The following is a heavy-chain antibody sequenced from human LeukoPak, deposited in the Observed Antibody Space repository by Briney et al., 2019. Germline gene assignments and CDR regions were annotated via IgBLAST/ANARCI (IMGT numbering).Heavy chain of an antibody. D-gene: IGHD3-22*01. CDR3: ARDNSILFTMISPGGAFDI. J-gene: IGHJ3*02. Sequence: SETLSLTCNVSGDSISSYYWTWIRQPAGKGLQWIGRIFTSGSTSYNPSLKSRVTISVDTSKNQFSLKLSSVTAADTAVYYCARDNSILFTMISPGGAFDIWGQGTMVTVSS. CDR1: GDSISSYY. CDR2: IFTSGST. V-gene: IGHV4-4*07.